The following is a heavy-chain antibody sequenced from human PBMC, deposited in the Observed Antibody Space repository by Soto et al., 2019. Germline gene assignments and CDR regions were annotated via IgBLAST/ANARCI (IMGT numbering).Heavy chain of an antibody. CDR1: GLTFCRYA. J-gene: IGHJ3*01. Sequence: GGSLRLSCAASGLTFCRYAMSWVRQAPGKGQERVSAISGSGSSTDYAESLRGRFTISRDNSKNTLYLQMNSLRAEDTALYYCAKHGYCSGGGCYTDALDVWGQGTMLTVSS. CDR2: ISGSGSST. V-gene: IGHV3-23*01. D-gene: IGHD2-15*01. CDR3: AKHGYCSGGGCYTDALDV.